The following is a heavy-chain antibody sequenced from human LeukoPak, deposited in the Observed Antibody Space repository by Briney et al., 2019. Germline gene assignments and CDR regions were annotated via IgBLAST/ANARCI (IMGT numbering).Heavy chain of an antibody. D-gene: IGHD6-19*01. J-gene: IGHJ4*02. Sequence: SETLSLTCAVYGGSFSGYYWSWIRQPPGKGLEWIGEINHSGSTNYNPSLRSRVTISVDTSKNQFSLKLSSVTAADTAVYYCARARGRQLVSLQWLPTFDYWGQGTLVTVSS. V-gene: IGHV4-34*01. CDR2: INHSGST. CDR3: ARARGRQLVSLQWLPTFDY. CDR1: GGSFSGYY.